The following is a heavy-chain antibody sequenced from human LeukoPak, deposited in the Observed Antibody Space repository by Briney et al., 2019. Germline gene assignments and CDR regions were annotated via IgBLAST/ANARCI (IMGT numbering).Heavy chain of an antibody. CDR3: AARGVMSSLLGDY. V-gene: IGHV4-39*01. D-gene: IGHD3-10*01. J-gene: IGHJ4*02. CDR2: IYYSGST. CDR1: GGSISSSSYY. Sequence: SETLSLTCTVSGGSISSSSYYWGWIRQPPGKGLEWIGSIYYSGSTYYNPSLKSRVTISVDTSKNQFSLKLSSVTAADTAVYYCAARGVMSSLLGDYWGQGTLVTVSS.